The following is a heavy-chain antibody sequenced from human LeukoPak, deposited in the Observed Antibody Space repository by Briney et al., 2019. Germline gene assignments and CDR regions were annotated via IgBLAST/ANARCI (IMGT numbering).Heavy chain of an antibody. CDR2: ISSTSSTI. V-gene: IGHV3-48*01. CDR3: ARDAAGCSGTSCLFNWFDP. D-gene: IGHD2-2*01. CDR1: GFTFSSYS. Sequence: GGSLRLSCAASGFTFSSYSMNWVRQAPGKGLEWVSYISSTSSTIYYADSVKGRFTISRDSAKNSLYLQMNSLRAEDTAVYYCARDAAGCSGTSCLFNWFDPWGQGTLVTVSS. J-gene: IGHJ5*02.